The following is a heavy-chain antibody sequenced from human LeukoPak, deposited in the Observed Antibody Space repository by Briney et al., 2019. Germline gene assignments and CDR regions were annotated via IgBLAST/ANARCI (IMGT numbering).Heavy chain of an antibody. D-gene: IGHD3-9*01. Sequence: ASVKVSCKASGYTFTSYGISWVRQAPGQGLEWMGWISTHNGNTNYAQKVQGRVTMTTDTSTSTAYMELRSLRSDDTAVYYCARGASYVILTGYSYFDYWAREPWSPSPQ. J-gene: IGHJ4*02. CDR1: GYTFTSYG. CDR3: ARGASYVILTGYSYFDY. CDR2: ISTHNGNT. V-gene: IGHV1-18*01.